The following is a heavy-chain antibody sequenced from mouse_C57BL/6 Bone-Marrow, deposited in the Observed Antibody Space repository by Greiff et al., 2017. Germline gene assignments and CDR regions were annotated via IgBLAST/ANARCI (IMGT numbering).Heavy chain of an antibody. CDR3: VTQATRFAY. D-gene: IGHD3-2*02. J-gene: IGHJ3*01. Sequence: EVKLMESGGGFVQPKGSLKLSCAASGFSFNTYAMNWVRQAPGKGLEWVARIRSKSNNYATYYADSVKDRFTISRDDSESMLYLQMSNLKTEDTAMYYCVTQATRFAYWGQGTLVTVSA. CDR2: IRSKSNNYAT. CDR1: GFSFNTYA. V-gene: IGHV10-1*01.